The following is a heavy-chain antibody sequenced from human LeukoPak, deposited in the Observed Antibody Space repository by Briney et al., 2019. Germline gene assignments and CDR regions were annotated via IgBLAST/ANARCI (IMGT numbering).Heavy chain of an antibody. CDR2: IYHSGST. CDR1: GGSISSGGYS. Sequence: SQTLSLTCAVSGGSISSGGYSWSWIRQPPGKGLEWIGYIYHSGSTYYNPSLKSRVTISVDRSKNQFALKLSSVTAADTAVYYCARGRGYSGHTKWYYYYGMDVWGQGTTVTVSS. J-gene: IGHJ6*02. D-gene: IGHD5-12*01. CDR3: ARGRGYSGHTKWYYYYGMDV. V-gene: IGHV4-30-2*01.